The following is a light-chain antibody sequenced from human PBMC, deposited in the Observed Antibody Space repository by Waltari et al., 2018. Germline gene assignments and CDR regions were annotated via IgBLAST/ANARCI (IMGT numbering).Light chain of an antibody. CDR2: GNN. Sequence: QPVLTQTPSASGTPGQRVTISCSGSNFNIGSHTVNWYQQLPGTAPKLIMFGNNHRPSGVPGRFSGSKSGTSASLAISGLQSEDEADYYCGVWDDSLNGVVFGGGTKLTVL. J-gene: IGLJ2*01. CDR3: GVWDDSLNGVV. CDR1: NFNIGSHT. V-gene: IGLV1-44*01.